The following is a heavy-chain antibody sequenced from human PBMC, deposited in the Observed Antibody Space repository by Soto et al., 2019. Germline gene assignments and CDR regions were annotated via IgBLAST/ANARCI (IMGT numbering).Heavy chain of an antibody. J-gene: IGHJ4*02. D-gene: IGHD3-22*01. CDR2: ISYDGSNK. Sequence: QVQLVESGGGVVQPGRSLRLSCAASGFTFSSYGMHWVRQAPGKGLEWVEVISYDGSNKYYADSVKGRFTISRDNSKNTLYLQMNILIAEDTAVYYCAPVGVSGKYYFDYWGQGTLVTVSS. CDR3: APVGVSGKYYFDY. CDR1: GFTFSSYG. V-gene: IGHV3-30*03.